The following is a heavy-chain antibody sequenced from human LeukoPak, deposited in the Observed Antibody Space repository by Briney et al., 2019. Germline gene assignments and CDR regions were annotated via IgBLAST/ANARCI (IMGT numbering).Heavy chain of an antibody. J-gene: IGHJ4*02. CDR1: GYTFTGYY. CDR2: INPNSGGT. Sequence: ASVKGSCKASGYTFTGYYMHWVRQAPGQGLEWMGCINPNSGGTQYAQKFQGRVTMTRDTSISTAYMELSRLRSDDTAVYYCARNYDFWRGYYTGAAGYWGQGTLVTVSS. CDR3: ARNYDFWRGYYTGAAGY. V-gene: IGHV1-2*02. D-gene: IGHD3-3*01.